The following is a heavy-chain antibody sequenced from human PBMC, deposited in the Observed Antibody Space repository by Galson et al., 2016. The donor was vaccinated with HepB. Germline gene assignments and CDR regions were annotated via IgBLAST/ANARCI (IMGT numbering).Heavy chain of an antibody. CDR3: ARSQARTPGSYFYSGMDV. V-gene: IGHV3-11*04. J-gene: IGHJ6*02. CDR2: IGGGGSPI. CDR1: GFTLSNYY. Sequence: SLRLSCAASGFTLSNYYMSWIRQTPGKGLQWISYIGGGGSPIYYEDSVKGRFTISRDNAKKSLFLQMNSLRVEDTAVYYCARSQARTPGSYFYSGMDVWGQGTTVVVSS. D-gene: IGHD1-1*01.